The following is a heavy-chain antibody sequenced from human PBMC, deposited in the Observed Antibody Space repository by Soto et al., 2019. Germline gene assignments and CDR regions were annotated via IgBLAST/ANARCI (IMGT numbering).Heavy chain of an antibody. CDR3: AREGDGSPDY. J-gene: IGHJ4*02. V-gene: IGHV3-33*01. CDR1: GFTFSSYG. D-gene: IGHD1-26*01. Sequence: QVQLVESGGGVVQPGRSLRLSCAASGFTFSSYGMHWVRQAPGKGLEWVAVIWYDGSNKYYADSVKGRFTISRDNSKNALYLQMNSLRAEDRAVYYCAREGDGSPDYWGQGTLVTVSS. CDR2: IWYDGSNK.